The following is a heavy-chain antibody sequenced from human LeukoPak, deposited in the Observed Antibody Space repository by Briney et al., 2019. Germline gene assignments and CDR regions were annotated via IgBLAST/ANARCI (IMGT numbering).Heavy chain of an antibody. D-gene: IGHD4-23*01. V-gene: IGHV3-66*03. CDR3: ANLLRWEPY. J-gene: IGHJ4*02. Sequence: PGGSLRLSCTVSGFTVSSNSMSWVRQAPGKGLEWVSFIYSDNTHYSDSVKGRFTISRDNAKNSLYLQMDSLRAEDTAVYYCANLLRWEPYWGQGTLVTVSS. CDR1: GFTVSSNS. CDR2: IYSDNT.